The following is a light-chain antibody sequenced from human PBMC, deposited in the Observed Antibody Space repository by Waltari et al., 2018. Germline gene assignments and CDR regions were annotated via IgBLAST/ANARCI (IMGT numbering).Light chain of an antibody. J-gene: IGLJ2*01. Sequence: QSVLTPPPSVSAAPGQDVPIPCPGSSSNVGSNFLPWYQQLPGMAPKLLIHDDHRRPSVTPNRFSGSKSGTSATLAITGLQTDDEADYYCAAWDSSLRAMTFGGGTKLTAL. CDR1: SSNVGSNF. CDR3: AAWDSSLRAMT. V-gene: IGLV1-51*01. CDR2: DDH.